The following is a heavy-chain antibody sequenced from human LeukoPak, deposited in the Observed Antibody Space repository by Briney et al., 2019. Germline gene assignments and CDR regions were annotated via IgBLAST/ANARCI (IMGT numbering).Heavy chain of an antibody. D-gene: IGHD5-12*01. CDR3: ASCRDGYNYAFDY. CDR1: GGSFSGYY. V-gene: IGHV4-34*01. J-gene: IGHJ4*02. Sequence: SETLSLTCAVYGGSFSGYYWSWIRQPPGKGLEWIGEINHSGSTNYNPSLKSRVTITVDTSKDQFSLKLSSVTAADTAVYYCASCRDGYNYAFDYWGQGTLVTVSS. CDR2: INHSGST.